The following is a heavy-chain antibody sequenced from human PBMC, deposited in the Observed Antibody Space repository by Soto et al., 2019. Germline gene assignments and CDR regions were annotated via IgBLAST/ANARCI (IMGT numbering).Heavy chain of an antibody. V-gene: IGHV3-11*06. Sequence: QVQLVESGGGLVKPGGSLRLSCAASGFIFSDYYMSWIRQAPGKGLEWVSFISSRSDYTNYADSVKGRFTISRDNAKNSLYLQMNSLRGEDTAVYYCARNWPMDTGLVGYEYGMDVWGQGTTVTVSS. CDR1: GFIFSDYY. J-gene: IGHJ6*02. CDR2: ISSRSDYT. D-gene: IGHD5-18*01. CDR3: ARNWPMDTGLVGYEYGMDV.